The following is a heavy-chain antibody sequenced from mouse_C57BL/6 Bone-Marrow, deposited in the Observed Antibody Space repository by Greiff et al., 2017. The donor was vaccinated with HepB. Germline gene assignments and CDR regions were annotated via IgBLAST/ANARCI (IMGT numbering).Heavy chain of an antibody. CDR2: INTGGSYT. CDR3: ARDRFDFYFDY. Sequence: EVQGVESGGDLVKPGGSLKLSCAASGFAFSTSGMSWVRQTPDKRLEWVATINTGGSYTYYAYNVRGRFTISRDTAKNTLFLLMSSLKSEDSAIYDCARDRFDFYFDYWGQGTTLTVSS. J-gene: IGHJ2*01. D-gene: IGHD2-14*01. CDR1: GFAFSTSG. V-gene: IGHV5-6*01.